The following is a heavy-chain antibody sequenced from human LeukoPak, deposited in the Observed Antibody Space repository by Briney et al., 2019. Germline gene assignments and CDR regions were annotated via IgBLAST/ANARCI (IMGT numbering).Heavy chain of an antibody. J-gene: IGHJ4*02. CDR1: GYSFRNYA. Sequence: ASVKVSCKASGYSFRNYAMNWVRQAPGQGLEWMGWINTNTGNPSYARGFTGRFVFSLDTSVSTAYLQITSLEAEDTAVYYCTRDHTTASLDYWGQGTLVTVSS. CDR3: TRDHTTASLDY. V-gene: IGHV7-4-1*02. CDR2: INTNTGNP. D-gene: IGHD4-17*01.